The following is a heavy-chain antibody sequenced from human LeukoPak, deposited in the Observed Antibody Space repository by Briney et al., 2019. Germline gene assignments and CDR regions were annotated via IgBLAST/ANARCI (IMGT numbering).Heavy chain of an antibody. CDR2: VQPDGSAK. CDR3: ARDFFGWSSLGH. CDR1: GFTFRSNW. J-gene: IGHJ1*01. Sequence: PGGSLRLSCAASGFTFRSNWMNWVRQAPGKGLEWVAHVQPDGSAKIYADSVKGRFTISRDNAKDAVYLQMNRLRVEDTAVYYCARDFFGWSSLGHWGQGTLVTVSS. D-gene: IGHD6-19*01. V-gene: IGHV3-7*01.